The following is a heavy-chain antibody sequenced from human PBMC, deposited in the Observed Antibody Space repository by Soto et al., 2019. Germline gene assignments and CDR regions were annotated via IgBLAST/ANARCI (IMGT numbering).Heavy chain of an antibody. Sequence: LKISCKGSGYSFTSYWIGWVRQMPGKGLEWMGIIYPGDSDTRYSPSFQGQVTISADKSISTAYLQWSSLKASDTAMYYCARRAMATVVTPSWYFDLWGRGTLVTVSS. D-gene: IGHD5-18*01. CDR1: GYSFTSYW. CDR3: ARRAMATVVTPSWYFDL. V-gene: IGHV5-51*01. J-gene: IGHJ2*01. CDR2: IYPGDSDT.